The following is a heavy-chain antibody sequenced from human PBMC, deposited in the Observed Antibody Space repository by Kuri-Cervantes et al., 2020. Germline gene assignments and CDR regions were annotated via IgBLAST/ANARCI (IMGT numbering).Heavy chain of an antibody. CDR2: IHYSGTT. V-gene: IGHV4-39*01. CDR3: ARHYGSGSYGIDY. J-gene: IGHJ4*02. CDR1: GGSISSGSYY. Sequence: SETLSLTCNVSGGSISSGSYYWGWIRQPPGKGLEWIGTIHYSGTTYYNPSLKSRVTISVDTSKNQFSLKLSSVTAADTAVYYCARHYGSGSYGIDYWGPGTLVTVSS. D-gene: IGHD3-10*01.